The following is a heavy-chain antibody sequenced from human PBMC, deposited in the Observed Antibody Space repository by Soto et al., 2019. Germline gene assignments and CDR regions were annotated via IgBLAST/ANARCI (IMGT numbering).Heavy chain of an antibody. Sequence: EVQLVESGGGLVKPGGSLRLSCAASGFTFSSYSMNWVRQAPGKGLEWVSSISSSSSYIYYADSVKGRFTISRDNAKNSLYLQMNSLRAEDTAVYYCARPRVSSWFNDYWGQGTLVTVSS. D-gene: IGHD6-13*01. CDR3: ARPRVSSWFNDY. CDR2: ISSSSSYI. J-gene: IGHJ4*02. V-gene: IGHV3-21*01. CDR1: GFTFSSYS.